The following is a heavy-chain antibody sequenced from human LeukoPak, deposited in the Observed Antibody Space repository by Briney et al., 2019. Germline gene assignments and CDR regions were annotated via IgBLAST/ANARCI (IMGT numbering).Heavy chain of an antibody. J-gene: IGHJ5*02. Sequence: SETLSLTCAVSGGSFSGYYWSWIRQPPGKGLEWIGEINHSGSTNYNPSLKSRVTISVDTSKNQFSLKLSSVTAADTAVYYCARLLEYSSSAGPWGQGTLVTVSS. CDR2: INHSGST. CDR1: GGSFSGYY. V-gene: IGHV4-34*01. CDR3: ARLLEYSSSAGP. D-gene: IGHD6-6*01.